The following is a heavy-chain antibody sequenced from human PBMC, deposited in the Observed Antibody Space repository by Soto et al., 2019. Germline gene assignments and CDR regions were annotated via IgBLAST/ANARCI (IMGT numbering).Heavy chain of an antibody. Sequence: PGGSLRLSCAASGFTFSSYSMNWVRQAPGKGLEWVSYISSSSSTIYYADSVKGRFTISRDNAKNSLYLQMNSLRAEDTAVYYFARHQTYYDFWSGYRLPAFDYWGQGTLVTVSS. CDR1: GFTFSSYS. V-gene: IGHV3-48*01. CDR2: ISSSSSTI. J-gene: IGHJ4*02. D-gene: IGHD3-3*01. CDR3: ARHQTYYDFWSGYRLPAFDY.